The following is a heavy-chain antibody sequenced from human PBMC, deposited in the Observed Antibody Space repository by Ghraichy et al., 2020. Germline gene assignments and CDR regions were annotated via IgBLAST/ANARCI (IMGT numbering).Heavy chain of an antibody. J-gene: IGHJ6*02. CDR2: INHSGST. CDR1: GGSFSHYY. V-gene: IGHV4-34*01. Sequence: SQTLSLTCAVYGGSFSHYYWSWIRQPPGKGLEWIGEINHSGSTNYNPSPKSRVTISVDTSKNQFSLKLTSVTAADTAVYYCARAKHTGNYYYYYGMDVWGQGTTVTVSS. D-gene: IGHD1-26*01. CDR3: ARAKHTGNYYYYYGMDV.